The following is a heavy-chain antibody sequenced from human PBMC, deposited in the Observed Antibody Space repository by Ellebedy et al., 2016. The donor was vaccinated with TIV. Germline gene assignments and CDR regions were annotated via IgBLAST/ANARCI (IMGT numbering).Heavy chain of an antibody. CDR1: GYTFTSYD. CDR3: ARSGFNWFDP. CDR2: MNPNSGNT. V-gene: IGHV1-18*01. Sequence: ASVKVSXKASGYTFTSYDINWVRQATGQGLEWMGWMNPNSGNTNYAQKLQGRVTMTTDTSTSTAYMELRSLRSDDTAVYYCARSGFNWFDPWGQGTLVTVSS. D-gene: IGHD6-25*01. J-gene: IGHJ5*02.